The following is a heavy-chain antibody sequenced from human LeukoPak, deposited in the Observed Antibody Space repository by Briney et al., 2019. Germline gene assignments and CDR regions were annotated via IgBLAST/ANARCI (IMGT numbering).Heavy chain of an antibody. J-gene: IGHJ4*02. V-gene: IGHV3-23*01. CDR1: GFTFSSYA. Sequence: GGSLRLSCAAPGFTFSSYAMSWVRQAPGKGLEWVSVISGSGDNTYYADSVKGRFTISRDNSKNTLYLQLNSQRAEDTAVYYCAKDIAAAGDNWGQGTLVTVSS. CDR2: ISGSGDNT. CDR3: AKDIAAAGDN. D-gene: IGHD6-13*01.